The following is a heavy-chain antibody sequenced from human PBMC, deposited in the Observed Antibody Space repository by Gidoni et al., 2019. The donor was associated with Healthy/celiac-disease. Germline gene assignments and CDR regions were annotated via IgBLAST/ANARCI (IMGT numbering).Heavy chain of an antibody. V-gene: IGHV4-39*01. D-gene: IGHD3-10*01. CDR3: ARLPPHIKLLWFGEPYYYGMDV. CDR1: GGSISSSSYY. CDR2: IYYSGST. Sequence: QLQLQESGPGLVKPSETLSLTCTVSGGSISSSSYYWGWIRQPPGKGLEWIGSIYYSGSTYYNPSLKSRVTISVDTSKNQFSLKLSSVTAADTAVYYCARLPPHIKLLWFGEPYYYGMDVWGQGTTVTVSS. J-gene: IGHJ6*02.